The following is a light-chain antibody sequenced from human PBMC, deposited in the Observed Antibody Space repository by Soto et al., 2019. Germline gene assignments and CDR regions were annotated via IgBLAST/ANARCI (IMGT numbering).Light chain of an antibody. V-gene: IGLV8-61*01. J-gene: IGLJ2*01. CDR1: SGSVSTTYY. Sequence: QAVLTQEPSFSVSPGGTVTLTCGLTSGSVSTTYYPSWYQQTPGQAPRTLIYSTDTRSSGVPDRFSGSILGNKAALTITGAQADDECEYYCVLYMGGGIAVFGGGTKLTVL. CDR2: STD. CDR3: VLYMGGGIAV.